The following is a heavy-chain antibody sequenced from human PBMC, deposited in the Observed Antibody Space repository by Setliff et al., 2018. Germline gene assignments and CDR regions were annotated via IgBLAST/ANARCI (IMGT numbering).Heavy chain of an antibody. CDR1: GYTFTNYY. CDR2: IHPTSGGT. V-gene: IGHV1-2*02. D-gene: IGHD6-13*01. Sequence: ASVKVSCKASGYTFTNYYMHWVRQAPGQGLEWMGWIHPTSGGTNYAQKFQGRVTMTRDTSISTAYMELSRLRSDDTAVYYCAKVPGIATAGQTDSYYYYYYYMDVWGKGTTVTVSS. CDR3: AKVPGIATAGQTDSYYYYYYYMDV. J-gene: IGHJ6*03.